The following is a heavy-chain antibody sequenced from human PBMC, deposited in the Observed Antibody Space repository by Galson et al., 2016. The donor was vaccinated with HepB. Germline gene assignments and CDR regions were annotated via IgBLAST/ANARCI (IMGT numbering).Heavy chain of an antibody. D-gene: IGHD3-16*01. J-gene: IGHJ4*02. CDR1: GGSVSRYY. V-gene: IGHV4-59*06. CDR2: IYHTGNA. Sequence: SETLSLTCIVSGGSVSRYYWGWIRQPAGKGLEWIGYIYHTGNAYYNASLKSRVTVSVDTSKNQFFLKLSSLTAADTAVYFCARGGGKGLWGSYFDYWGQGTLVTVAS. CDR3: ARGGGKGLWGSYFDY.